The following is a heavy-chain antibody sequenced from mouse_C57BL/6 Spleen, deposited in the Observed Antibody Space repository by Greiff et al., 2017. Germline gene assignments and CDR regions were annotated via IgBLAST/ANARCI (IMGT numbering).Heavy chain of an antibody. CDR2: ISDGGSYT. D-gene: IGHD1-1*01. Sequence: EVQRVESGGGLVKPGGSLKLSCAASGFTCSSYAMSWVRQTPEKRLEWVATISDGGSYTYYPDNVKGRFTISRDNAKNNLYLQMSHLKSEDTAMYYCAREGITTVVADYWGQGTTLTVSS. J-gene: IGHJ2*01. V-gene: IGHV5-4*01. CDR3: AREGITTVVADY. CDR1: GFTCSSYA.